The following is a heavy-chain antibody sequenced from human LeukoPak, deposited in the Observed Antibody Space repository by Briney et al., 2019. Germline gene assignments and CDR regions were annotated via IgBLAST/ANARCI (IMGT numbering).Heavy chain of an antibody. CDR1: GYTLTELS. D-gene: IGHD3-22*01. J-gene: IGHJ3*02. Sequence: ASVKVSCKVSGYTLTELSMHWVRQAPGKGLEWMGGFDPEDGETIYAQKFQGRVTMTEDTSTDTDYMELSSLRSEDTAVYYCATDAGSSGYYSSYDAFDIWGQGTMVTVSS. CDR3: ATDAGSSGYYSSYDAFDI. V-gene: IGHV1-24*01. CDR2: FDPEDGET.